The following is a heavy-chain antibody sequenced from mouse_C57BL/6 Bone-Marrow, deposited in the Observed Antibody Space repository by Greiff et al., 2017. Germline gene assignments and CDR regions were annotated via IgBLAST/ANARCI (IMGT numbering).Heavy chain of an antibody. V-gene: IGHV1-9*01. CDR2: ILPGRGST. CDR1: GYTFTGYW. J-gene: IGHJ1*03. Sequence: VPLQQSGAELMKPGASVKLSCKATGYTFTGYWIEWVKQRPGHGLEWIGEILPGRGSTNYNEQFQGKATFTADTSSNTAYMQLSSLTTEDSAIYYCAHSNYYYWYFDVWGTGTTVTVSS. D-gene: IGHD2-5*01. CDR3: AHSNYYYWYFDV.